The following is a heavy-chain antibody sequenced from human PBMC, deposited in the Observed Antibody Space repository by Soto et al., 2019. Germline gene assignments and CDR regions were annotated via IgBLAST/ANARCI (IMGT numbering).Heavy chain of an antibody. Sequence: EVQLLESGGGLVQPGESLRLSCAASGFTFSSYAMSWVRQAPGKGLEWVSTISGSGGSTHYADSVKGQFTISRDNSKNLLYLRGSSLRADDRAVYYCAKTLVAVAGHVEYWGQGSLVHVSS. V-gene: IGHV3-23*01. D-gene: IGHD6-19*01. CDR2: ISGSGGST. CDR1: GFTFSSYA. CDR3: AKTLVAVAGHVEY. J-gene: IGHJ4*02.